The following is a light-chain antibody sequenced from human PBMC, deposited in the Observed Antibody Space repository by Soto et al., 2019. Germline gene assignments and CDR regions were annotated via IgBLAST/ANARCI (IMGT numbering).Light chain of an antibody. V-gene: IGKV2-28*01. CDR1: QSLLFSNGYNY. J-gene: IGKJ1*01. Sequence: DIVMTRSPLSLPVTPGEPASISCRSSQSLLFSNGYNYLDWYLQKPGQSPQLLIYLGSDRASGVLDRFSGSGSGTDFTLKISRVEAEDVGVYYCMQSLQTPWTFGQGTKVEIK. CDR3: MQSLQTPWT. CDR2: LGS.